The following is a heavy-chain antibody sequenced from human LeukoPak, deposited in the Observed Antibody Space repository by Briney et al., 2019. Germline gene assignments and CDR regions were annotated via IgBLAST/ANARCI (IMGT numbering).Heavy chain of an antibody. CDR1: GYTFTDYY. CDR3: ASFEDLFLF. J-gene: IGHJ4*02. CDR2: INSNSGDT. Sequence: ASVKVSCTASGYTFTDYYMHWVRQAPGQGLEWMGWINSNSGDTNYAQKFQGRVTMTRDTSINTVYMELSRLRSDDTAVYYCASFEDLFLFWGQGALVTVSS. V-gene: IGHV1-2*02. D-gene: IGHD3-10*01.